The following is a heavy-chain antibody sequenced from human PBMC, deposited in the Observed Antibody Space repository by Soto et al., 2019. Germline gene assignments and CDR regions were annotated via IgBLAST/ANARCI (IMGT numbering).Heavy chain of an antibody. CDR3: ARVFYDRRIVVVPAANHWYWGMGV. J-gene: IGHJ6*03. CDR1: GGTLSNNA. V-gene: IGHV1-69*06. Sequence: QVQLVQSGTEVKKPGSSVKVSCKASGGTLSNNAISWVRQAPGQGLEWMGGIIPLSATTNYAQKFQGRVTITEDRSTSTAYVELTSQTSEDTAVYYCARVFYDRRIVVVPAANHWYWGMGVGSKGTTVT. CDR2: IIPLSATT. D-gene: IGHD2-2*01.